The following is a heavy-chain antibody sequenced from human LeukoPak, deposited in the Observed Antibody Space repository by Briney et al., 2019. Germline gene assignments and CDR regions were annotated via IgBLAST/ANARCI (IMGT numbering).Heavy chain of an antibody. CDR3: ARLNIAAAGTYDY. CDR2: INHSGST. V-gene: IGHV4-34*01. CDR1: GGSFSGYY. Sequence: PSETLSLTCAVYGGSFSGYYWNWIRQPPGKGLEWIGEINHSGSTNYNPSLKSRVTISVDTSKNQFSLKLSSVTAADTAVYYCARLNIAAAGTYDYWGQGTLVTVSS. D-gene: IGHD6-13*01. J-gene: IGHJ4*02.